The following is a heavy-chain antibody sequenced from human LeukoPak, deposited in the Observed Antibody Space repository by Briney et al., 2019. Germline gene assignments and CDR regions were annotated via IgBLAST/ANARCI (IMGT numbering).Heavy chain of an antibody. CDR1: GGSISSYY. CDR2: IYYSGST. CDR3: ARDGGRFLEWPTRSPQPQGFDP. D-gene: IGHD3-3*01. V-gene: IGHV4-59*01. J-gene: IGHJ5*02. Sequence: SETLSLTCTVAGGSISSYYWSWIRQPPGKGLEWIGYIYYSGSTNYNPSLKSRVTISVDTSKNQFSLKLSSVTAADTAVYYCARDGGRFLEWPTRSPQPQGFDPWGQGTLVTVSS.